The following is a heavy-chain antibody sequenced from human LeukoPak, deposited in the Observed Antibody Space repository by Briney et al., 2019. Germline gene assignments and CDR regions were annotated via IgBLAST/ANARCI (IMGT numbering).Heavy chain of an antibody. V-gene: IGHV4-59*01. D-gene: IGHD2-2*01. CDR3: ARGNGWVCSSTSCYNWFDP. J-gene: IGHJ5*02. CDR1: GGSISSYY. CDR2: IYYSGST. Sequence: MSSETLSLTRTVSGGSISSYYWSWIRQPPGKGLEWIGCIYYSGSTNYNPSLKSRVTISVDTSKNQFSLKLSSVTAADTAVYYCARGNGWVCSSTSCYNWFDPWGQGTLVTVSS.